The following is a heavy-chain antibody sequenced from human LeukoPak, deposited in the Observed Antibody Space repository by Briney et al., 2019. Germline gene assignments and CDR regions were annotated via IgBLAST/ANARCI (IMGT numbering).Heavy chain of an antibody. J-gene: IGHJ3*02. CDR2: INPGDSET. D-gene: IGHD6-19*01. Sequence: GESLKISCKGYGYRFTNYWIGWVRQMPGKGLEWMAIINPGDSETRYNPSVQGQVTISADKSITTAYLQWSSLKASDTAMYYCARLPAVAGIGAIDIWGPGTMVTVSS. CDR1: GYRFTNYW. CDR3: ARLPAVAGIGAIDI. V-gene: IGHV5-51*01.